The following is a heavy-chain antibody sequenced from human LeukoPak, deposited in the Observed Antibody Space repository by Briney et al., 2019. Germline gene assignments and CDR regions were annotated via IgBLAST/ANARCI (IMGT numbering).Heavy chain of an antibody. D-gene: IGHD6-13*01. Sequence: SQTLSLTCSVSGGSISSYYWSWIRQPPGKGLEWIGYIYYSGSTNYNPSLKSRVTISVDTSKNQFSLKLSSVTAADTAVYYCARYRGPQQLVQRWFDPWGQGTLVTVSS. CDR1: GGSISSYY. CDR2: IYYSGST. J-gene: IGHJ5*02. CDR3: ARYRGPQQLVQRWFDP. V-gene: IGHV4-59*01.